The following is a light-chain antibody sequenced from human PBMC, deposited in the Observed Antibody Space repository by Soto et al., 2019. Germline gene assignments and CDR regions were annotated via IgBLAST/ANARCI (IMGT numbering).Light chain of an antibody. CDR3: MQGTHWPPMYT. J-gene: IGKJ2*01. V-gene: IGKV2-30*01. CDR1: QSLVYNNGDTY. Sequence: DAVMTQSPLSLPVTLGQPASISCRSSQSLVYNNGDTYLNWFQQRPGQSPRRLIYKVSNRDSGVPDRFSGSGSGTDFTLKISRVEAEDVGVYYCMQGTHWPPMYTFGQGTKLEIK. CDR2: KVS.